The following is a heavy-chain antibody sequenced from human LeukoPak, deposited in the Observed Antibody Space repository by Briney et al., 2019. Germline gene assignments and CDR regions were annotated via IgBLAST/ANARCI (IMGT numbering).Heavy chain of an antibody. V-gene: IGHV4-38-2*02. Sequence: SETLSLTCTVSGYSISSGYYWGWIRQPPGKGLEWIGSLYHSGSTYYTPSLKSRVTISVDTSKNQFSLKLSSVTAADTAVYYCARVNTQGVPSPWGQGILVTVSS. CDR3: ARVNTQGVPSP. CDR1: GYSISSGYY. CDR2: LYHSGST. D-gene: IGHD2-15*01. J-gene: IGHJ5*02.